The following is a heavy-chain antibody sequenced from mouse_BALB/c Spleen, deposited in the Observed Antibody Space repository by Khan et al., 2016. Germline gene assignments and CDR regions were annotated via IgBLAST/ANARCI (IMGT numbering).Heavy chain of an antibody. V-gene: IGHV1-7*01. J-gene: IGHJ2*01. CDR3: AIGLDY. Sequence: QVQLQQPGSELAKPGASVKMSCKASGYTFTTSWLHWVKQRPGQGLEWIGYINPSTGYTEYNQKFKDKATLTADKSSNTAYLQLTSLTSEDSAVDYCAIGLDYWGQGTTLTVSS. CDR2: INPSTGYT. CDR1: GYTFTTSW.